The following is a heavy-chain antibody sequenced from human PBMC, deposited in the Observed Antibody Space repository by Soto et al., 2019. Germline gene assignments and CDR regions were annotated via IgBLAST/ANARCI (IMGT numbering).Heavy chain of an antibody. CDR2: INPSGGST. CDR1: GYTFTSYY. V-gene: IGHV1-46*01. J-gene: IGHJ3*02. CDR3: ARVRGAGAFDI. Sequence: QVQLVQSGAEVKKPGASVKVSCKASGYTFTSYYMHWVRQAPGQGLEWMGIINPSGGSTSYAQKCQGRVTMTRDTSTSTVYMELSSLRSEDTAVYYCARVRGAGAFDIWGQGTMVTVSS. D-gene: IGHD6-19*01.